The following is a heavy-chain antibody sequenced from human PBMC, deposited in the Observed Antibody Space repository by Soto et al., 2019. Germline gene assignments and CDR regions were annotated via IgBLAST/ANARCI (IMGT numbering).Heavy chain of an antibody. CDR3: AKDPTPYYDILTGLDY. V-gene: IGHV3-23*01. CDR2: ISVSGGST. J-gene: IGHJ4*02. D-gene: IGHD3-9*01. CDR1: GLTFGSYA. Sequence: GGSLRLSCAASGLTFGSYAMSWVRQAPGKGLEWVSAISVSGGSTYYADSVKGRFTISRDNSKNTLYLQMNSLRAEDTAVYYCAKDPTPYYDILTGLDYWGQGTLVTVSS.